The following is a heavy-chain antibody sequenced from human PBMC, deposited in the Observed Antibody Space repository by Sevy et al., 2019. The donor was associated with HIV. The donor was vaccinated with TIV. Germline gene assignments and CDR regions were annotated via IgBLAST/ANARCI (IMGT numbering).Heavy chain of an antibody. CDR2: IIPIFGTA. V-gene: IGHV1-69*13. J-gene: IGHJ4*02. CDR3: ASSNQKHYYDSSGPNFDY. Sequence: ASLKDSCKASGGTFSSYAISWVRQAPGQGLEWMGGIIPIFGTANYAQKFQGRVTITADESTSTAYMELSSLRSEDTAVYYCASSNQKHYYDSSGPNFDYWGQGTLVTVSS. D-gene: IGHD3-22*01. CDR1: GGTFSSYA.